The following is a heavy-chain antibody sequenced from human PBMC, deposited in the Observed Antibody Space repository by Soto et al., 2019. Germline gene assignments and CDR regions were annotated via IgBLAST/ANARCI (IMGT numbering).Heavy chain of an antibody. V-gene: IGHV4-30-4*01. CDR3: ARVGGAATRLYIGN. CDR1: GGSISSGDYY. CDR2: IYYSGST. Sequence: TLSLTCTVSGGSISSGDYYWSWIRQPPGKGLEWIGYIYYSGSTYYNPSLKSRVTISVDTSKNQFSLKLSSVTAADTAVYYCARVGGAATRLYIGNWGQRTLVTVSS. D-gene: IGHD2-15*01. J-gene: IGHJ4*02.